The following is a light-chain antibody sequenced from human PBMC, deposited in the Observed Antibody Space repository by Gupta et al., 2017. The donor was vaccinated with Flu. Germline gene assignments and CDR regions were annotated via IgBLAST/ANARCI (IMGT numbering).Light chain of an antibody. V-gene: IGLV1-44*01. CDR3: ASWDDSRNGWV. CDR2: SNN. J-gene: IGLJ3*02. Sequence: QSVLIQPPSASGTPGQRVTLSCSGSRSNIGGNTVNWYQQLPGSAPQLLIYSNNERPSGVPDRISGSKSGTSASLAISGLQSEDEADYYCASWDDSRNGWVFGGGTKLTVL. CDR1: RSNIGGNT.